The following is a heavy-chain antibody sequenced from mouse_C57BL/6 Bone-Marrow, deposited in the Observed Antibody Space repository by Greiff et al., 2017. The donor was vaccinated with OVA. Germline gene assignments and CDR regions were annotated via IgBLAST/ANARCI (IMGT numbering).Heavy chain of an antibody. J-gene: IGHJ3*01. V-gene: IGHV3-6*01. Sequence: EVKLVESGPGLVKPSQSLSLTCSVTGYSITSGYYWNWIRQFPGNKLEWMGYISYDGSNNYNPSLKNRISITRDTSKNQFFLKLNSVTTEDTATYYCARGGRLFAYWGQGTLVTVSA. CDR3: ARGGRLFAY. CDR1: GYSITSGYY. D-gene: IGHD3-3*01. CDR2: ISYDGSN.